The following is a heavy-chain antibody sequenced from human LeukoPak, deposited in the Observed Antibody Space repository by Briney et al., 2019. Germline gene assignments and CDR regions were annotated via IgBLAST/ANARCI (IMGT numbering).Heavy chain of an antibody. J-gene: IGHJ4*02. Sequence: GGSLRLSCAASGFTVSSNYISWVRQAPGKGLEWVSVIYSGGSTYYADSVKGRFTISRDNSKNTLYLQMNSLRAEDTAVYYCARDSHYGDYVYDYWGQGTLVTVSS. D-gene: IGHD4-17*01. CDR1: GFTVSSNY. CDR2: IYSGGST. V-gene: IGHV3-53*01. CDR3: ARDSHYGDYVYDY.